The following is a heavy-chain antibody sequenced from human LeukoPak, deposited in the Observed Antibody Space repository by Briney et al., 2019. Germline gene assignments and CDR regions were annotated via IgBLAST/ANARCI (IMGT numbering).Heavy chain of an antibody. CDR3: ARGGIDGYNTQFDY. CDR2: IIPIFGTA. J-gene: IGHJ4*02. V-gene: IGHV1-69*13. CDR1: GGTFSSYA. D-gene: IGHD5-24*01. Sequence: GASVKVSCKASGGTFSSYAISWVRQAPGQGLEWMGGIIPIFGTANYAQKFQGRVTITADESTSTAYMELSSLRSEDTAVYYCARGGIDGYNTQFDYWGQGTLVTVSS.